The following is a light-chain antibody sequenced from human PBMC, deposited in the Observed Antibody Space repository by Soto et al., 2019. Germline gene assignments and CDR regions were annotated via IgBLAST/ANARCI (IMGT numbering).Light chain of an antibody. Sequence: QSVLTQPPSVSGAPGQRVTISCTGSRSNIGAGYDVHWYQQIPGTAPKLLIYRNHDRPSGVPDRFSGSKSGTSASLAITGLQAEDEADYYCSSYTSSSLYVFGTGTKLTVL. CDR2: RNH. J-gene: IGLJ1*01. V-gene: IGLV1-40*01. CDR3: SSYTSSSLYV. CDR1: RSNIGAGYD.